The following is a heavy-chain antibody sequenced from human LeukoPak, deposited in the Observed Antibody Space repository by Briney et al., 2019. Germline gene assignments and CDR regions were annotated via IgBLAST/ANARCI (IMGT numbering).Heavy chain of an antibody. V-gene: IGHV3-23*01. CDR2: ISGSGGST. J-gene: IGHJ4*02. CDR1: GFTFSSYA. CDR3: AKAAYLGGSGPYFDY. D-gene: IGHD2-15*01. Sequence: GGSLRLSCAASGFTFSSYAMSWVRQAPGKGLKWVSAISGSGGSTYYADSVKGRFTISRDNSKNTLYLQMNSLRAEDTAVYYCAKAAYLGGSGPYFDYWGQGTLVTVSS.